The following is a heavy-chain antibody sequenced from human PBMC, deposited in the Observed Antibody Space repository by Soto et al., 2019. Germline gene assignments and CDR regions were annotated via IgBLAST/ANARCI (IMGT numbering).Heavy chain of an antibody. V-gene: IGHV4-39*01. D-gene: IGHD1-1*01. CDR1: GASITSTTYF. J-gene: IGHJ4*02. CDR2: IYYSGRT. CDR3: AKNLPRTGRFDY. Sequence: PSETLSLTCTLSGASITSTTYFWAWIRQPPGKGLEWVGSIYYSGRTYYKPSLRSRVTISVDRSKNQFSLTMSSVTAADTAVYYCAKNLPRTGRFDYWGEGTSVTVSS.